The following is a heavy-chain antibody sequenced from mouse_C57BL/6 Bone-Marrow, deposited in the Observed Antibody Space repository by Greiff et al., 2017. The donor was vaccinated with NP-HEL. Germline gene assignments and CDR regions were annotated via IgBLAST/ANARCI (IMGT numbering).Heavy chain of an antibody. CDR1: GFTFSDYY. V-gene: IGHV5-16*01. CDR2: INYDGSST. CDR3: ARAPYYYGSSYCWYFDV. D-gene: IGHD1-1*01. Sequence: EVKVVESEGGLVQPGSSMKLSCTASGFTFSDYYMAWVRQVPEKGLEWVANINYDGSSTYYLDSLKSRFIISRDNAKNILYLQMSSLKSEDTATYYCARAPYYYGSSYCWYFDVWGTGTTVTVSS. J-gene: IGHJ1*03.